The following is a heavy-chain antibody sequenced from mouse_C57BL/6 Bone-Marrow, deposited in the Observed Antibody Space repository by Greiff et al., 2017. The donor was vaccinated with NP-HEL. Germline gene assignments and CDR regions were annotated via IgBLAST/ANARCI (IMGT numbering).Heavy chain of an antibody. CDR1: GFTFSDAW. CDR2: IRNKANNHAT. CDR3: TRRTMVTTRAMDY. Sequence: EVMLVESGGGLVQPGGSMKLSCAASGFTFSDAWMDWVRQSPEKGLEWVAEIRNKANNHATYYAESVKGRFTISRDDSKSSVYLQMNSLRAEDTGIYYCTRRTMVTTRAMDYWGQGTSVTVSS. D-gene: IGHD2-2*01. J-gene: IGHJ4*01. V-gene: IGHV6-6*01.